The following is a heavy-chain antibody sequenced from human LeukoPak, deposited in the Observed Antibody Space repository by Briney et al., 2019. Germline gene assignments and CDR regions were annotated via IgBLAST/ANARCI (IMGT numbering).Heavy chain of an antibody. CDR3: AKDQELRFLEWPLYYFDY. CDR1: GFTFSSYA. CDR2: ISGSGGST. Sequence: GGSLRLSCAASGFTFSSYAMSWVRQAPGKGLEWVSAISGSGGSTYYADSVKGRFTISRDNSKNTLYLQMNSLRAEDTAVYYCAKDQELRFLEWPLYYFDYWGQGTLVTVSS. D-gene: IGHD3-3*01. J-gene: IGHJ4*02. V-gene: IGHV3-23*01.